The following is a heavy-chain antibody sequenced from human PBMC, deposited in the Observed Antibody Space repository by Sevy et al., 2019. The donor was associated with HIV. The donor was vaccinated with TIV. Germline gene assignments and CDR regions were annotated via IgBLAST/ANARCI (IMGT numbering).Heavy chain of an antibody. D-gene: IGHD3-9*01. CDR3: ARDSDNYDILTGYYPFDY. V-gene: IGHV1-46*01. Sequence: SSVKVSCKASGYTFTSQYMHWVRQAPGQGLEWMGIINPSGGSTSYAQKFQGRVTMTRDTSTSTVYMELSSLRSEDTAVYYCARDSDNYDILTGYYPFDYWGQGTLVTVSS. CDR1: GYTFTSQY. CDR2: INPSGGST. J-gene: IGHJ4*02.